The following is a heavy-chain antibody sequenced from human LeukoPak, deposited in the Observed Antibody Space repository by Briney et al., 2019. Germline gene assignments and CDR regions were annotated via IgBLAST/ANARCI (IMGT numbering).Heavy chain of an antibody. V-gene: IGHV4-59*08. D-gene: IGHD6-19*01. CDR2: IYNSGST. CDR1: GDSSGSYC. J-gene: IGHJ4*02. CDR3: ARLTSGWYRGRGSYFDY. Sequence: PSETLSLTCTISGDSSGSYCWNWIRQSPWEGLEWIAYIYNSGSTNYNPSLKSRVTISVDTSKNQVSLKLTSVTAADTAVYYCARLTSGWYRGRGSYFDYWGQGTLVTVSS.